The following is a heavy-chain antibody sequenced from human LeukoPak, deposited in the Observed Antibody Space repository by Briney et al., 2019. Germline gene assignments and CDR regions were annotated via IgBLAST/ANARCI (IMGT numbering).Heavy chain of an antibody. CDR2: INTDGTTT. V-gene: IGHV3-74*01. CDR1: GFAFSANW. Sequence: GGSLRLSCAASGFAFSANWMHWVRQSPGKGLVWVSHINTDGTTTTYADSVKGRFTISRDNTKNTLYLKMNSLRAEDTAVYYCVRGRPGYYFDDWGQGSLVTVSS. D-gene: IGHD6-13*01. J-gene: IGHJ4*02. CDR3: VRGRPGYYFDD.